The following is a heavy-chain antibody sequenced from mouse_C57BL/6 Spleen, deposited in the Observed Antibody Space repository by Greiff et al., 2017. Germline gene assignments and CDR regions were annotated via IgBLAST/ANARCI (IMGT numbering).Heavy chain of an antibody. V-gene: IGHV1-26*01. J-gene: IGHJ4*01. CDR3: AREYEYYAMDY. D-gene: IGHD2-14*01. CDR2: INPNNGGT. CDR1: GYTFTDYY. Sequence: EVQLQQSGPELVKPGASVKISCKASGYTFTDYYMNWVKQSHGKSLEWIGDINPNNGGTSYNQKFKGKATLTVDKSSSTAYMELRSLTSEDSAVYYCAREYEYYAMDYWGQGTSVTVSS.